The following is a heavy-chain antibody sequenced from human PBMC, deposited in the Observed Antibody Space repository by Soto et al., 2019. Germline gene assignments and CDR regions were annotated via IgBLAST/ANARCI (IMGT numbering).Heavy chain of an antibody. J-gene: IGHJ5*02. D-gene: IGHD1-7*01. CDR1: GGSFSGYY. CDR3: ARGASWNYKGGKNWFDP. V-gene: IGHV4-34*01. CDR2: INHSGST. Sequence: PSETLSLTCAVYGGSFSGYYWSWIRQPPGKGLEWIGEINHSGSTNYNPSLKSRVTISVDTSKNQFSLKLSSVTAADTAVYYCARGASWNYKGGKNWFDPWGQGTLVTVSS.